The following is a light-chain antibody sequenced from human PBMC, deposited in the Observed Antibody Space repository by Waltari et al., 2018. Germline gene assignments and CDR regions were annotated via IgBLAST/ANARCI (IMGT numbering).Light chain of an antibody. CDR1: SSDIGGYKY. J-gene: IGLJ2*01. CDR2: DVD. Sequence: QSALTQPRSVSGSPGQSVTLSCTGTSSDIGGYKYVSWYQQHPGKAPKLVIYDVDKRPYGVPDRVAGSKAGNTASLTISGRQTDDDADYYCCSYAGRYTSVFGRGTRVTVL. CDR3: CSYAGRYTSV. V-gene: IGLV2-11*01.